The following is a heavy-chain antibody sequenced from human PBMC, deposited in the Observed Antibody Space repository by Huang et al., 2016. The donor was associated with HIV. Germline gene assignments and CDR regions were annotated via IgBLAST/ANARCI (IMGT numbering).Heavy chain of an antibody. CDR3: ARGLRFWRGGDCYPTHFQH. CDR1: VGSFSGYQ. Sequence: VRLEQWGAGLLKPSETLSLTCAVYVGSFSGYQWTWIPPSTGKVLEWIGETNHSGSDTYKPNRKTRVTMTGDMSKNQFSLKMTSRTVTDTAVYFCARGLRFWRGGDCYPTHFQHWSQG. CDR2: TNHSGSD. V-gene: IGHV4-34*02. D-gene: IGHD2-21*02. J-gene: IGHJ1*01.